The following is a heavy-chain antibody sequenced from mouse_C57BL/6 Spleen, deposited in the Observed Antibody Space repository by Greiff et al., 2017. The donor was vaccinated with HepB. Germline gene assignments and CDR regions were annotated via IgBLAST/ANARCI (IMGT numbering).Heavy chain of an antibody. J-gene: IGHJ3*01. CDR1: GFSLTSYG. Sequence: VKLMESGPGLVAPSQSLSITCTVSGFSLTSYGVDWVRQSPGKGLEWLGVIWGVGSTNYNSALKSRLSISKDNSKSQVFLKMNRLQTDDTAMYYCASRLDGFAYWGQGTLVTVSA. CDR3: ASRLDGFAY. V-gene: IGHV2-6*01. CDR2: IWGVGST.